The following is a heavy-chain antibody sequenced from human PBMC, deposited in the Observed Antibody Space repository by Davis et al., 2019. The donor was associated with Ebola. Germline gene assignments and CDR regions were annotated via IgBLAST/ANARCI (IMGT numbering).Heavy chain of an antibody. D-gene: IGHD3-10*01. CDR1: GFTFSSYA. CDR3: AKESLTMVQGLISRNFDY. V-gene: IGHV3-23*01. J-gene: IGHJ4*02. Sequence: PGGSLRLSCAASGFTFSSYAMSWVRQAPGKGLEWVSAISGSGGSTFYADSVKGRFTISRDNSKKTLYLRMNSLRAEDTAVYYCAKESLTMVQGLISRNFDYWGQGTLVTVSS. CDR2: ISGSGGST.